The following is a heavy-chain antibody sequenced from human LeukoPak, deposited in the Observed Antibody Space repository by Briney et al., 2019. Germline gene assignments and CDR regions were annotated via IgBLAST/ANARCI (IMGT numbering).Heavy chain of an antibody. Sequence: ASVKVSCKASGYTFTSYYMHWVRQAPGQGLEWMGIINLSGGSTSYAQKFQGRVTMTRDTSTSTVYMELSSLRSEDTAVYYCARELAYYYDSSGYYAFDIWGQGTMVTVSS. CDR2: INLSGGST. CDR3: ARELAYYYDSSGYYAFDI. D-gene: IGHD3-22*01. J-gene: IGHJ3*02. V-gene: IGHV1-46*01. CDR1: GYTFTSYY.